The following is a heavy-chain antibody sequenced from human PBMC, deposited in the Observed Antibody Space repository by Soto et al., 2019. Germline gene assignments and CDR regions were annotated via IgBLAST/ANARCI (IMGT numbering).Heavy chain of an antibody. V-gene: IGHV1-69*13. Sequence: GASVKFSCKASGGTFSSYAISWVRQAPGQGLEWMGGIIPIFGTANYAQKFQGRVTITADESTSTAYMELSSLRSEDTAVYYCARDYRGVVTLWGSYYYYGMDVWGQGTTVTVSS. CDR3: ARDYRGVVTLWGSYYYYGMDV. J-gene: IGHJ6*02. CDR2: IIPIFGTA. D-gene: IGHD3-3*01. CDR1: GGTFSSYA.